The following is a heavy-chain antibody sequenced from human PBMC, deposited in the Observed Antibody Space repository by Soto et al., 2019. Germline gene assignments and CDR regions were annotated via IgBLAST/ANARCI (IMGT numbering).Heavy chain of an antibody. Sequence: GGSLRLSCAASGFTFSSYGMTWVRQAQGKGLEWVSSISASGSTIYYADSVAGRFTISRDNAKNSLYLQMNSLRDEDTAVYYCARARGYSYGYVDYWGQGTLVTVSS. CDR3: ARARGYSYGYVDY. CDR2: ISASGSTI. CDR1: GFTFSSYG. J-gene: IGHJ4*02. V-gene: IGHV3-48*02. D-gene: IGHD5-18*01.